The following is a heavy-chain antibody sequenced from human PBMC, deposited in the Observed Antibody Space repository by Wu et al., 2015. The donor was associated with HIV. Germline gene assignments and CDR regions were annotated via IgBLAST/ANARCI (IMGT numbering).Heavy chain of an antibody. Sequence: QVQMVQSRPEVKQPGASVKVSCKASGYTLTDYFIHWVRQAPGQRLEWMGWVNTNTGGTKYAQKFQGRVTMTRDTSISTAYMELTSLRSDDTAIYYCARDELFRVDDSLDLWGQGTMVTVSS. CDR3: ARDELFRVDDSLDL. CDR2: VNTNTGGT. V-gene: IGHV1-2*02. J-gene: IGHJ3*01. D-gene: IGHD2-21*01. CDR1: GYTLTDYF.